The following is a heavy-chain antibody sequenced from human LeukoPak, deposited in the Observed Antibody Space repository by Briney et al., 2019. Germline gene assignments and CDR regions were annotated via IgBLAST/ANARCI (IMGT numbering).Heavy chain of an antibody. Sequence: GGSLRLSCAASGFTFSSYWMSWVRQAPGKGLEGVANIKQDGSEKYYVDSVKGRFTISRDNAKNSLYLQMNSLRAEDTAVYYCARDSITGTGAFDIWGQGTMVTVSS. D-gene: IGHD1-20*01. CDR2: IKQDGSEK. CDR1: GFTFSSYW. J-gene: IGHJ3*02. V-gene: IGHV3-7*01. CDR3: ARDSITGTGAFDI.